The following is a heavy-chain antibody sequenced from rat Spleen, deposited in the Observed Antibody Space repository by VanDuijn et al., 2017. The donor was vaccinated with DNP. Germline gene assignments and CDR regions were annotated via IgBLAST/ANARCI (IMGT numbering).Heavy chain of an antibody. CDR3: TSYYSGDFHY. CDR1: GLSLTSYH. D-gene: IGHD1-1*01. J-gene: IGHJ2*01. Sequence: VQLKESGPGLVQPSQTLSLTCTVSGLSLTSYHISWVRQPPGKGLEWMGIIWTGGTTAYNSALKSRLSISRDTSKSQVFLKMNSLQTEDTAIYYCTSYYSGDFHYWGQGVMVTVSS. V-gene: IGHV2-43*01. CDR2: IWTGGTT.